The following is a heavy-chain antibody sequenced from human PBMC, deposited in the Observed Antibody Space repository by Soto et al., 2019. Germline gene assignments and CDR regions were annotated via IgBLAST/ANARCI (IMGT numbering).Heavy chain of an antibody. J-gene: IGHJ4*02. D-gene: IGHD2-8*02. CDR2: IKSWTDGGRV. CDR3: TTLRREKSCTSVSCSGAAAY. Sequence: EVPLVESGGALVKPGESLTLSCAASGFTFNSAWMTWVRQAPGKGLEWVGRIKSWTDGGRVDTAAPVKGRFTISRDDSKNTFYLQMNSLKSEDTAVYYCTTLRREKSCTSVSCSGAAAYWGQGTLVTVSS. CDR1: GFTFNSAW. V-gene: IGHV3-15*02.